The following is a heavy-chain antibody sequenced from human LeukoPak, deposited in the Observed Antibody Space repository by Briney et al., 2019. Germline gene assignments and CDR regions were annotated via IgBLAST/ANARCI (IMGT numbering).Heavy chain of an antibody. CDR3: ARGRAAAGRAYWYFDL. CDR1: GFTFSSYA. J-gene: IGHJ2*01. V-gene: IGHV3-23*01. CDR2: ISGSGGST. Sequence: PGGSLRLSCAASGFTFSSYAMSWVRQAPGKGLEWVSAISGSGGSTYYADSVKGRFTISRDNSKNTLYLQMNSLRAEDTAVYYCARGRAAAGRAYWYFDLWGRGTLVTVSS. D-gene: IGHD6-13*01.